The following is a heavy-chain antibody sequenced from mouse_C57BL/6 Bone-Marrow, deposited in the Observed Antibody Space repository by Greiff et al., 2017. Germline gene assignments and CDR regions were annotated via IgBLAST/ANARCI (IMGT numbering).Heavy chain of an antibody. CDR1: GYTFTSYG. J-gene: IGHJ3*01. CDR2: LYPRSGNT. CDR3: ARGGDYHYRFAY. Sequence: QVQLKESGAELARPGASVKLSCKASGYTFTSYGISWVKQRTGQGLEWIGELYPRSGNTYYNEKCKGKATLTADKSSSTAYMELRSLTSEDAAVYFCARGGDYHYRFAYWGQGTLVTVSA. V-gene: IGHV1-81*01. D-gene: IGHD5-5*01.